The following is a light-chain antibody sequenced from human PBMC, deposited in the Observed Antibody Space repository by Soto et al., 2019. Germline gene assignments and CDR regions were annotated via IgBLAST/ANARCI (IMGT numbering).Light chain of an antibody. CDR2: DAS. CDR3: QQYNNWPWT. J-gene: IGKJ1*01. CDR1: QTIDNT. Sequence: EIGLTQSAATLSLSPWERATLSCRASQTIDNTLAWYQRKPGQAPRLLIYDASTRATGVPARFSGSGSGTEFTLTISSLQSEDFAFYYCQQYNNWPWTFGQGTKVDIK. V-gene: IGKV3-15*01.